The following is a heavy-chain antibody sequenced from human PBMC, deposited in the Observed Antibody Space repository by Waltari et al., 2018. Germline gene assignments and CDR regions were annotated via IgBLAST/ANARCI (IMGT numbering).Heavy chain of an antibody. J-gene: IGHJ6*02. V-gene: IGHV3-30-3*01. CDR1: GFTFTNYA. CDR3: AREGQLGKTYYYYYGMDV. D-gene: IGHD7-27*01. Sequence: QVKLVESGGGVVQPGRSLRLSCAASGFTFTNYAMTWVRQAPGKGLEWVALISYDGSNKYYADSVKGRFTISRDNSKNTLYLQMISLRADDTAVYYCAREGQLGKTYYYYYGMDVWGQGTTVTVSS. CDR2: ISYDGSNK.